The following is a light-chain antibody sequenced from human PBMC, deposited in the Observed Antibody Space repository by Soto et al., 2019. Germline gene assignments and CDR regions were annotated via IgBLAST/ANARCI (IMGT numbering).Light chain of an antibody. J-gene: IGLJ1*01. Sequence: QSALTQPASVSGSPGQSITISCTGTSRDVGGYNYVSWHQQHPGKAPKVIITEVSNRPSGVSNRFSGSKSGNTASLTISGLQAEDEADYHCSSYTSINSRVFGTGTKLTVL. V-gene: IGLV2-14*01. CDR3: SSYTSINSRV. CDR2: EVS. CDR1: SRDVGGYNY.